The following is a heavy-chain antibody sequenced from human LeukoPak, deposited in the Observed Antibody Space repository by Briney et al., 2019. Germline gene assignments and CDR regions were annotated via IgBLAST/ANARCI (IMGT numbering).Heavy chain of an antibody. CDR2: ISSSSSTI. CDR3: ARDWGERGSVVKQVDY. CDR1: GFTFSSYS. J-gene: IGHJ4*02. V-gene: IGHV3-48*01. Sequence: PGGSLRLSCAASGFTFSSYSMNWVRQAPGKGLEWVSYISSSSSTIYYADSVKGRFTISRDNAKNSLYLQMNSLRAEDTAVYYCARDWGERGSVVKQVDYWGQGTLVTVSS. D-gene: IGHD1-1*01.